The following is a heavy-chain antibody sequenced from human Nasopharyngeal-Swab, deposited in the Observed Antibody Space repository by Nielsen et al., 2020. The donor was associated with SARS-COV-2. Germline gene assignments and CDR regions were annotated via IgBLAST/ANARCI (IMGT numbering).Heavy chain of an antibody. D-gene: IGHD2-15*01. CDR2: ISGSGGST. J-gene: IGHJ6*02. Sequence: GSLSLSCAASGFTFSSYDMSWVRQAPGKGLEWVSAISGSGGSTYYADSVKGRFTISRDNSKNTLYLQMNSLRAEDTAVYYCASPYPYCSGGSCYTGRYYYGMDVWGQGTTVTVSS. V-gene: IGHV3-23*01. CDR1: GFTFSSYD. CDR3: ASPYPYCSGGSCYTGRYYYGMDV.